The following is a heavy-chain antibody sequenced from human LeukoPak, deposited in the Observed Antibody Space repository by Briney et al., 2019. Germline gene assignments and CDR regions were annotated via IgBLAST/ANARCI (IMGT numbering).Heavy chain of an antibody. V-gene: IGHV4-59*01. CDR2: ISYSGTT. J-gene: IGHJ4*02. D-gene: IGHD3-10*01. Sequence: PSETLSLTCSVSGDSMTNYHWTWIRQPPGKELEGIGSISYSGTTNYNPSLNSRVTMSVDTSKKQFSLRLNSVTAADTAVYYCVRSGLVRGVSTWGQGTLVTVSS. CDR3: VRSGLVRGVST. CDR1: GDSMTNYH.